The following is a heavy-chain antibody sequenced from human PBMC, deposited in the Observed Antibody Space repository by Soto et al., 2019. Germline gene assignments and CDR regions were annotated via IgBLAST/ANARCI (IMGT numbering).Heavy chain of an antibody. CDR3: ARSTTITPKYYYAMDV. J-gene: IGHJ6*02. V-gene: IGHV1-18*04. D-gene: IGHD1-1*01. CDR2: ISAYNGDT. Sequence: ASVKVSCKASGYTFTSYGVSGVRQAPGQGLEWMGWISAYNGDTNYAQRVQGRVTMTRDTSTGTAHVELRSLTSDDTAVYYCARSTTITPKYYYAMDVWGQGTTVIFSS. CDR1: GYTFTSYG.